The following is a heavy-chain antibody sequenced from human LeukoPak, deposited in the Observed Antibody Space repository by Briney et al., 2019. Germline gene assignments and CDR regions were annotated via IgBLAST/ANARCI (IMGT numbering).Heavy chain of an antibody. Sequence: PGGSLRLSCAAYGFTFSTYAMHWVRHAPGKGLEWVAAISYVGSNKYYADSVKGRFTISGDKCKDTLYLHMNSLRPEDMAVYYCARGPGPIAGAKSPFDIWGQGTMVTVSS. CDR1: GFTFSTYA. CDR3: ARGPGPIAGAKSPFDI. J-gene: IGHJ3*02. CDR2: ISYVGSNK. D-gene: IGHD1-26*01. V-gene: IGHV3-30*01.